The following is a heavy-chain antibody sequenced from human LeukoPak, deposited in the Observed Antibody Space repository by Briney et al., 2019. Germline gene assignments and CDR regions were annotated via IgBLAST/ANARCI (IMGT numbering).Heavy chain of an antibody. J-gene: IGHJ4*02. Sequence: GRSLRLSCTTSGFTFSGYSMHWVRQAPGKGLERVAIINPDGSKKYYMDSVKGRFTISRDYVKNSLYLQMDSLRAEDTAVYYCARDSAYSAFDYWGQGALVTVSS. CDR3: ARDSAYSAFDY. CDR2: INPDGSKK. D-gene: IGHD4-11*01. CDR1: GFTFSGYS. V-gene: IGHV3-7*01.